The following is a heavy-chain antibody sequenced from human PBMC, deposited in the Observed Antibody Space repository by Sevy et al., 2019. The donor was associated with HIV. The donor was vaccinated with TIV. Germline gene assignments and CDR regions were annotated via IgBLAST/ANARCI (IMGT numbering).Heavy chain of an antibody. V-gene: IGHV4-38-2*01. CDR1: GYSISSGYY. J-gene: IGHJ5*02. CDR2: IYHSGST. Sequence: SETLSLTCAVSGYSISSGYYWGWIRQPPGKGLEWIGSIYHSGSTYYNPSLKSRVTISVDTSKNQFSLKLSSVTAADTVVYYCARLRSVNWFDPWGQGTLVTVSS. CDR3: ARLRSVNWFDP. D-gene: IGHD1-26*01.